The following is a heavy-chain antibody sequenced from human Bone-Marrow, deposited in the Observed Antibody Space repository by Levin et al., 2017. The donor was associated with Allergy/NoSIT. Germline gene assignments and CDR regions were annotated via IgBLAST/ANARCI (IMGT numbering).Heavy chain of an antibody. CDR3: VTHSLAAGIQWWYFDV. Sequence: SQTLSLTCTVSGGAITSNPYHWGWVRRPPGKGLEWIGSVYYSGSTYNNPSLQSRLTISVDTSNNQFSLNLSPVTAAATAVYSCVTHSLAAGIQWWYFDVWGRGTPVTVSS. V-gene: IGHV4-39*01. CDR2: VYYSGST. J-gene: IGHJ2*01. CDR1: GGAITSNPYH. D-gene: IGHD6-13*01.